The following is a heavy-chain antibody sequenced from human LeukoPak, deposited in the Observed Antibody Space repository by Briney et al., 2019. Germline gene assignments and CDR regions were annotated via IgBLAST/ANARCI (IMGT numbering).Heavy chain of an antibody. V-gene: IGHV1-18*01. Sequence: ASVKVSCKAPGYTFTSYGISWVRQAPGQGLEWMGWISAYNGNTNYAQKLQGRVTMTTDTSTSTAYMELRSLRSDDTAVYYCARGPPAYYDFWSGYYPFDYYGMDVWGQGTTVTVSS. CDR3: ARGPPAYYDFWSGYYPFDYYGMDV. CDR1: GYTFTSYG. CDR2: ISAYNGNT. D-gene: IGHD3-3*01. J-gene: IGHJ6*02.